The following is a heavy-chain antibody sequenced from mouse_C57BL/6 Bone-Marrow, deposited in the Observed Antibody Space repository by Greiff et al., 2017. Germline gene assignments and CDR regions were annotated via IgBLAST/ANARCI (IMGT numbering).Heavy chain of an antibody. CDR1: GFNIKDYY. V-gene: IGHV14-1*01. D-gene: IGHD2-2*01. CDR2: IDPEDGDT. Sequence: EVKLQESGAELVRPGASVKLSCTASGFNIKDYYMHWVKQRPEQGLEWIGRIDPEDGDTEYAPKFQGKATMTADTSSNTAYLQLSSLTSEDTAVYYCTTWRYYGYDWYFDVWGTGTTVTVSS. J-gene: IGHJ1*03. CDR3: TTWRYYGYDWYFDV.